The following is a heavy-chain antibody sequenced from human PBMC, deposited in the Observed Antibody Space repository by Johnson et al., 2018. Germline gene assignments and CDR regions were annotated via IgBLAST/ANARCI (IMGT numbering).Heavy chain of an antibody. CDR2: IYDSGST. J-gene: IGHJ6*03. CDR1: GGSISSYY. CDR3: ARVRTTGYYYYMDV. D-gene: IGHD4-17*01. Sequence: QVQLQQWGAGLLKPSETLSLTCAVYGGSISSYYWSWIRQPPGKGLEWIGYIYDSGSTNYKPSLKGRVTISVDTSKNQFSLRLSSGTAADTAVYYGARVRTTGYYYYMDVGGKGTPVTVSS. V-gene: IGHV4-59*01.